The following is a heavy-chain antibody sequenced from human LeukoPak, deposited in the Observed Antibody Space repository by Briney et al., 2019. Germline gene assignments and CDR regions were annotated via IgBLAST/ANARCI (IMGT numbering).Heavy chain of an antibody. D-gene: IGHD6-19*01. J-gene: IGHJ4*02. CDR2: IYYSGST. CDR1: GGSFSGYY. V-gene: IGHV4-39*01. Sequence: SETLSLTCAVYGGSFSGYYWGWLRQPPGKGLEWIGSIYYSGSTYYNPSLKSRVTISVDTSKNQFSLKLSSVTAADTAVYYCARLLSSGWEFDYWGQGTLVTVSS. CDR3: ARLLSSGWEFDY.